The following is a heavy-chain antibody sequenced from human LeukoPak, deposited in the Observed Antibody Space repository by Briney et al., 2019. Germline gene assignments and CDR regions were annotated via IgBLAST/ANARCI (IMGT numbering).Heavy chain of an antibody. D-gene: IGHD3-22*01. CDR1: GFTFSSYA. Sequence: GGSLRLSCAASGFTFSSYAMHWVRQAPGKGLEYVSAISSNGGSTYYANSVKGRFTISRDNSKNTLYLQMGSLRAEDTAVYYCARDTWRYYYDSSGYYPERPDYWGQGTLVTVSS. CDR3: ARDTWRYYYDSSGYYPERPDY. CDR2: ISSNGGST. J-gene: IGHJ4*02. V-gene: IGHV3-64*01.